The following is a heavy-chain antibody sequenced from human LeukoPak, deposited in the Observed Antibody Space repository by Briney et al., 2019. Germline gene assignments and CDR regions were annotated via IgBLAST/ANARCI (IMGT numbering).Heavy chain of an antibody. Sequence: GGSLRLSCAASGFTFSSYAMSWVRQARGKGLEWGSAISGSGCSTYYADAVKGRFTISRDNSKNTLYLQMNSLRAEDTAVYYCARAPRRFLEWLSPTYYYGSGRIDYWGQGTLVTVSS. CDR1: GFTFSSYA. CDR2: ISGSGCST. J-gene: IGHJ4*02. V-gene: IGHV3-23*01. D-gene: IGHD3-3*01. CDR3: ARAPRRFLEWLSPTYYYGSGRIDY.